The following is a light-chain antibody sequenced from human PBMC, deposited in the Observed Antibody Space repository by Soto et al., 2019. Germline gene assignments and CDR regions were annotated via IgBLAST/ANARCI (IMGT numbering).Light chain of an antibody. CDR3: CSYAGSSTYVV. Sequence: QSALTQPASVSGCPGQSIAISCTGTSSDGGSYNLVSWYQQHPGKAPKLMIYEGSKRPSGVSNRFSGSKSGNTASLTISGLQAEDEADYYCCSYAGSSTYVVFGGGTKLTVL. V-gene: IGLV2-23*01. CDR1: SSDGGSYNL. J-gene: IGLJ2*01. CDR2: EGS.